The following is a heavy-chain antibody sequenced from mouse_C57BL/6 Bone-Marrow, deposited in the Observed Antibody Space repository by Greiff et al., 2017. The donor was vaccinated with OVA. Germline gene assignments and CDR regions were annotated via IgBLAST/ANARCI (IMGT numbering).Heavy chain of an antibody. D-gene: IGHD4-1*01. J-gene: IGHJ3*01. CDR2: INPNNGGT. Sequence: EVQLQQSGPELVKPGASVKIPCKASGYTFTDYNMDWVKQSHGKSLEWIGDINPNNGGTIYNQKLKGKATLTVDKSSNTAYMELRSLTTEYTAVYYCAKKGTGTAWFAYWGQGTLVTVSA. CDR1: GYTFTDYN. V-gene: IGHV1-18*01. CDR3: AKKGTGTAWFAY.